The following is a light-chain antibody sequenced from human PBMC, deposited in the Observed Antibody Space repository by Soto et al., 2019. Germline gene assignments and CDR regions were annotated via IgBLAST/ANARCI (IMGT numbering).Light chain of an antibody. CDR1: QSVNSNY. J-gene: IGKJ1*01. CDR2: GTS. CDR3: QQYESPWT. Sequence: EIVLTQSPGTLSLSPGERATLSCRASQSVNSNYLAWYQQKRGQAPRLLIYGTSNRATGIPDRFSGSGSGTDFTLTISGLETEDFAVYYCQQYESPWTFGQGTKLEIK. V-gene: IGKV3-20*01.